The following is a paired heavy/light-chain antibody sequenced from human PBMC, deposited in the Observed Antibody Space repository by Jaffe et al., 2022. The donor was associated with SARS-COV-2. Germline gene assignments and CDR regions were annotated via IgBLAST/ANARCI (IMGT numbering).Light chain of an antibody. CDR3: HHSNNWPPAWT. CDR1: QSVSSN. J-gene: IGKJ1*01. V-gene: IGKV3-15*01. Sequence: ETVMTQSPATLSVSPGERATLSCRASQSVSSNLAWYQQKPGQAPRLLIYGASTRATGIPARFSGSGSGTEFTLTISSLQSEDFATYYCHHSNNWPPAWTFGQGTKVEIK. CDR2: GAS.
Heavy chain of an antibody. Sequence: QVQLVQSGAEVKKPGASVKVSCNASVYTFTNYYMHWVRQAPGQGLEWMGIINPNVGTTSYAQKFQGRVTMTRDTSTSTVYMDLSSLRSEDTAVYYCARDLRRVAGTGSVGYFDYWGRGTLVTVSS. V-gene: IGHV1-46*01. CDR2: INPNVGTT. D-gene: IGHD1-1*01. CDR1: VYTFTNYY. CDR3: ARDLRRVAGTGSVGYFDY. J-gene: IGHJ4*02.